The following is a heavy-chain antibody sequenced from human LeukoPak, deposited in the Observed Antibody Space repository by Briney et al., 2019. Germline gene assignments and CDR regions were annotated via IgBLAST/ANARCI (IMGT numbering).Heavy chain of an antibody. J-gene: IGHJ5*02. CDR3: ARVRYSSSSHWFDP. CDR2: ISSSSSYI. CDR1: GFTFSSYS. Sequence: GGSLRLSCAASGFTFSSYSMNWVRQAPGKGLEWVSSISSSSSYIYYADSVKGRFTISRDNAKNSLYLQMNSLRAEETVVYYCARVRYSSSSHWFDPWGQGTLVTVSS. V-gene: IGHV3-21*01. D-gene: IGHD6-6*01.